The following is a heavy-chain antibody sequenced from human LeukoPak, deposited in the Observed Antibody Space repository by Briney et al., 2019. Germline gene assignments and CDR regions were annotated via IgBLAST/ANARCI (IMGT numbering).Heavy chain of an antibody. CDR1: GFTFSTYE. J-gene: IGHJ4*02. Sequence: PGESLRLSCAASGFTFSTYEMNWVRQAPGKGLEWVSYIGSSGSTVYYADSVKGRFTISRDNAKSTLYLQMNSLRAEDTAVYYCAREATPGVPRGLLLWGQGTLVTVSS. V-gene: IGHV3-48*03. CDR3: AREATPGVPRGLLL. CDR2: IGSSGSTV. D-gene: IGHD3-22*01.